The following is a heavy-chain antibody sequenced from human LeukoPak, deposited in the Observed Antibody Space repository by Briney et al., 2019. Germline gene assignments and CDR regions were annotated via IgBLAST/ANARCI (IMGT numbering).Heavy chain of an antibody. CDR2: IRYDGSNK. CDR1: GFTFSSYG. Sequence: GGSLRLSCAASGFTFSSYGMHWVRQAPGKGLEWVAFIRYDGSNKYYADSVKGRFTISRDNSKNSLYLQMNSLRAEDTAVYYCARDLMGATHYFQHWGQGTLVTVSS. CDR3: ARDLMGATHYFQH. J-gene: IGHJ1*01. D-gene: IGHD1-26*01. V-gene: IGHV3-30*02.